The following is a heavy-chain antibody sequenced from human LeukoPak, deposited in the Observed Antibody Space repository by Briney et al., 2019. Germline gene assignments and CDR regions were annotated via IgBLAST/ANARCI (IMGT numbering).Heavy chain of an antibody. V-gene: IGHV1-2*02. CDR2: INPNSGGT. J-gene: IGHJ4*02. CDR3: ARDFDSSGYYVGYYFDY. D-gene: IGHD3-22*01. CDR1: GYTFTGYY. Sequence: GASVKVSCKASGYTFTGYYMHWVRQAPGQGLGWMGWINPNSGGTNYAQKFQGRVTMTRDTSISTAYMELSRLRSDDTAVYYCARDFDSSGYYVGYYFDYWGQGTLVTVSS.